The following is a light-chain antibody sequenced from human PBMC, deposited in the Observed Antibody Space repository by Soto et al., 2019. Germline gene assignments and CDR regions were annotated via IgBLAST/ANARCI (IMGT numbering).Light chain of an antibody. CDR1: SNDVGGYNY. CDR3: SSYTKNSPYV. Sequence: QSALTQPASMSGSPGQSITISCTGTSNDVGGYNYVSWYQQHPGKAPKLMIFEVSNRPSGVSNRFSGSKSDNTASLTIYGLQAEDEADYYCSSYTKNSPYVFGTGTKVTVL. CDR2: EVS. J-gene: IGLJ1*01. V-gene: IGLV2-14*01.